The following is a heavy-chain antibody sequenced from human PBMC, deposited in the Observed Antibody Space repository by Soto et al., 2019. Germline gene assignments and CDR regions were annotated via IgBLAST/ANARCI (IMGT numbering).Heavy chain of an antibody. CDR1: GYIFTGYY. Sequence: QVQLVQSGAEVKKPGASVKVSCKASGYIFTGYYMHWVRQAPGQGLEWMGWINPNSGDTNYAQKFQAWVTMTRDTSVSTAYMELSRLKSDDTAVYYCARTDGGPDWYFDLWGRGTLVTVSS. V-gene: IGHV1-2*04. D-gene: IGHD2-15*01. CDR3: ARTDGGPDWYFDL. J-gene: IGHJ2*01. CDR2: INPNSGDT.